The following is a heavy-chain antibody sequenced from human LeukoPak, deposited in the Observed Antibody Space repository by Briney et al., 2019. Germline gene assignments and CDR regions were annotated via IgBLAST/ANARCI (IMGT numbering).Heavy chain of an antibody. CDR1: GFTFSTYE. D-gene: IGHD4-11*01. CDR3: ARVRIYSKRGFDY. Sequence: PGGSLRLSCAASGFTFSTYEMNWVRQAPGKGLEWVSYISSSGSTIYYTDSVKGRFTISRDNAKNSLYLQMNSLRAEDTAVYYCARVRIYSKRGFDYWGQGTLVTVSS. CDR2: ISSSGSTI. V-gene: IGHV3-48*03. J-gene: IGHJ4*02.